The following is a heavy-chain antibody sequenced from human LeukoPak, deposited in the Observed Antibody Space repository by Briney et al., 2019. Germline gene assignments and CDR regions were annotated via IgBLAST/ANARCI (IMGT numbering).Heavy chain of an antibody. D-gene: IGHD6-19*01. Sequence: PSETLSLTCTVSGGSISSYYWSWIRQPPGKGLEWIGYIYYSGSTNYNPSLKSRVTISVDTSKNQFSLKLSSVTAADTAVYYCARRGAVAGTWYFDLWGRGTLVTVSS. CDR1: GGSISSYY. V-gene: IGHV4-59*01. J-gene: IGHJ2*01. CDR2: IYYSGST. CDR3: ARRGAVAGTWYFDL.